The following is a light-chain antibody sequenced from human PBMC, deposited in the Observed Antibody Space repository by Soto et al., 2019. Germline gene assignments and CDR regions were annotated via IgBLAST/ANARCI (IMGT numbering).Light chain of an antibody. V-gene: IGLV2-14*01. CDR1: SSDIGGYDY. J-gene: IGLJ1*01. Sequence: QSVLTQPASVSGSPGQSITIACTGTSSDIGGYDYVSWYQQRPGKAPKLMIYEVRYRPSGVSNRFSGSTSGNTASLTISGLQAEDEAVYYCCSYTRTSNHYFFGSGTKVTVL. CDR2: EVR. CDR3: CSYTRTSNHYF.